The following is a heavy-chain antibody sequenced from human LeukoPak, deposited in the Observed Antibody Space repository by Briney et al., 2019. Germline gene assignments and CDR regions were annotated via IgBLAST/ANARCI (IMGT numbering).Heavy chain of an antibody. D-gene: IGHD6-6*01. CDR1: GGSISSSSYY. CDR3: VRSREKMELVLNWFDP. J-gene: IGHJ5*02. CDR2: IYYSGST. V-gene: IGHV4-39*01. Sequence: SETLSLTCTVSGGSISSSSYYWGWIRQPPGKGLEWIGSIYYSGSTYYNPSLKSRVTISVDTSKNQFSLKLSSVTAADTAVYCCVRSREKMELVLNWFDPWGQGTLVTVSS.